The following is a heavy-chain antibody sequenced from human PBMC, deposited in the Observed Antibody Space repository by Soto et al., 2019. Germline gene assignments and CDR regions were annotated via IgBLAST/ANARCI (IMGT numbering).Heavy chain of an antibody. J-gene: IGHJ6*02. Sequence: QVQLQESGPGLVKTSETLSLTCSVSGGSISSYYWSWIRQSPGKGLEWIGYIYYSGNTTYNPSLKSRVVISVDTSKNQLSLKLSSVTAADTAVYYCARHESYYTFWSGRDYGMDVWGQGITVTVSS. D-gene: IGHD3-3*01. CDR2: IYYSGNT. CDR3: ARHESYYTFWSGRDYGMDV. CDR1: GGSISSYY. V-gene: IGHV4-59*01.